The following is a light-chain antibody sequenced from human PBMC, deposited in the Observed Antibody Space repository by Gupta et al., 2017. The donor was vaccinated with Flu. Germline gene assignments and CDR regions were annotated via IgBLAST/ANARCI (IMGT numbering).Light chain of an antibody. Sequence: PSVLSASVGDSVTITCRTSQAIEHYLNWDQQQPGKAPKLLIYTSSFLQNGAPSRVSGSGSGTEFTLTITGLQPEDLATYYCQQIYVTPLSFGQGTKVELK. CDR2: TSS. CDR3: QQIYVTPLS. CDR1: QAIEHY. V-gene: IGKV1-39*01. J-gene: IGKJ1*01.